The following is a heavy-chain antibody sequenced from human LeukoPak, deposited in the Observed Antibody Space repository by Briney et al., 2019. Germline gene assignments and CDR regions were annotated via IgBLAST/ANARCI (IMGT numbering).Heavy chain of an antibody. V-gene: IGHV1-2*02. J-gene: IGHJ6*03. CDR3: ARDQPPISSTRGAVYYMDV. CDR2: INPNSGGT. Sequence: ASVKVSCKASGYTFTGYYMHWVRQAPGQGLEWMGWINPNSGGTNYAQKFQGRVTMTRDTSISTAYMELSRLRSDDTAVYYCARDQPPISSTRGAVYYMDVWGKGTTVTVSS. CDR1: GYTFTGYY. D-gene: IGHD2-2*01.